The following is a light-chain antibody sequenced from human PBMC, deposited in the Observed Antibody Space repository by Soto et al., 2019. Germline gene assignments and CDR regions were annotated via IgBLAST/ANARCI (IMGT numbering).Light chain of an antibody. CDR1: QSVRSDY. CDR3: HQYGGSPIT. V-gene: IGKV3-20*01. CDR2: ETS. Sequence: EIVLTQSPGTLSLSPGERATLSCRASQSVRSDYVAWYQHKPGQAPRLLIYETSNRATDIPDRFSGSGSGTDFTLTITRLEPEDFAVYYCHQYGGSPITFGQGTRLEIK. J-gene: IGKJ5*01.